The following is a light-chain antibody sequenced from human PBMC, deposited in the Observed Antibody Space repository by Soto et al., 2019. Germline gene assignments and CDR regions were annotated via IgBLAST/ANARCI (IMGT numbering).Light chain of an antibody. CDR3: SSYAGTNNYV. CDR2: EVS. J-gene: IGLJ1*01. V-gene: IGLV2-8*01. CDR1: SSDVGAYHY. Sequence: QSVLTQPPSASGSPGQSVTISCTGTSSDVGAYHYVSWYQQYPGKAPTLIIYEVSQRPSGVPDRFSGSKSGNTASLTVSGLQADDEADYYCSSYAGTNNYVFGTGTKVTVL.